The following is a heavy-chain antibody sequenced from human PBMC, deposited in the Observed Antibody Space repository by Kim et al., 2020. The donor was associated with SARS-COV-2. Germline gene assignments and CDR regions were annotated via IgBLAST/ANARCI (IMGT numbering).Heavy chain of an antibody. CDR3: DGMDV. Sequence: SSRSSYIYYADSVKGRFNISRDNAKNSLYLQMNSLRAEDTAVYYCDGMDVWGQGTTVTVSS. J-gene: IGHJ6*02. CDR2: SSRSSYI. V-gene: IGHV3-21*01.